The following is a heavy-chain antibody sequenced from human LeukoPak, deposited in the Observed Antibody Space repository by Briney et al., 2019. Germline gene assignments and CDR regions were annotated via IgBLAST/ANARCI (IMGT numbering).Heavy chain of an antibody. CDR2: FDPEDGET. V-gene: IGHV1-24*01. CDR1: GYTLTELS. D-gene: IGHD3-10*01. Sequence: ASVKDSCKVSGYTLTELSMHWVRQAPGKGLEWMGGFDPEDGETIYAQKFQGRVTMTEDTSTDTAYMELSSLRSEDTAVYYCAREGYYGSGSTLDYWGQGTLVTVSS. J-gene: IGHJ4*02. CDR3: AREGYYGSGSTLDY.